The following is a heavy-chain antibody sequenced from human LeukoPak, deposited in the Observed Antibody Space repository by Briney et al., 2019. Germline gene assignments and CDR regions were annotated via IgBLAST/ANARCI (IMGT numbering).Heavy chain of an antibody. D-gene: IGHD3-10*01. J-gene: IGHJ4*02. V-gene: IGHV4-59*12. CDR3: ARDFHITLARGTIIGGFDY. Sequence: SETLSLTCTVSGGSISSYYWSWIRQPPGKGLEWIGYIYASGITNYNPSLKSRVTMSVDTSKNQFSLKLRSVTAADTAVYYCARDFHITLARGTIIGGFDYWGQGTLVTVSS. CDR2: IYASGIT. CDR1: GGSISSYY.